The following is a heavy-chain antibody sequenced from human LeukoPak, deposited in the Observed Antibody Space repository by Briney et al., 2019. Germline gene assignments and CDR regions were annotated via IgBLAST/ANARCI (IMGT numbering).Heavy chain of an antibody. V-gene: IGHV4-59*11. D-gene: IGHD6-6*01. CDR2: IYYSGST. J-gene: IGHJ5*02. CDR3: ASLESSSSGDWFDP. Sequence: SETLSLTCTVSGGSISSHYWSWIRQPPGKGLEWIGYIYYSGSTNYNPSLKSRVTISVDTSKNQFSLKLSSVTAADTAVYYCASLESSSSGDWFDPWGQGTLVTVSS. CDR1: GGSISSHY.